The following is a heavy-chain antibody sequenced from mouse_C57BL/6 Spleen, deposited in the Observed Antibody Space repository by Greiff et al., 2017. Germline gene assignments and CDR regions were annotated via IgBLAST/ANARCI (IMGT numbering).Heavy chain of an antibody. J-gene: IGHJ4*01. CDR1: GYTFTSYW. CDR3: ARGGQLRLHAMDY. D-gene: IGHD3-2*02. Sequence: QVQLQQPGAELVMPGASVKLSCKASGYTFTSYWMHWVKQRPGQGLEWIGEIDPSDSYTNYNQKFKGKSTLTVDKSSSTAYMQLSSLTSEDSAVYYCARGGQLRLHAMDYWGQGTSVTVSS. CDR2: IDPSDSYT. V-gene: IGHV1-69*01.